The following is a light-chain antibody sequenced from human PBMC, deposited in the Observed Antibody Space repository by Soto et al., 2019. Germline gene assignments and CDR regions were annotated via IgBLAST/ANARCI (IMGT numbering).Light chain of an antibody. CDR1: RSDIGNYNL. CDR2: EVN. V-gene: IGLV2-23*02. J-gene: IGLJ3*02. CDR3: CSYAGDTIV. Sequence: QSALTQPASVSGSPGQSISISCTGTRSDIGNYNLVSWYQQHPGKAPKLIIYEVNKRPSGASDRFSGSKSGYTASLTISGLQAEDEADYYFCSYAGDTIVFGGGTNVTVL.